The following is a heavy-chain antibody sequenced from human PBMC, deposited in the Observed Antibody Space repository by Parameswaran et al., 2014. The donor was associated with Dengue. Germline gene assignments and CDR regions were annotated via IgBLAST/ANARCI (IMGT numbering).Heavy chain of an antibody. J-gene: IGHJ4*02. CDR2: ISSSSSYI. V-gene: IGHV3-21*01. CDR3: AREGRGYSYAI. D-gene: IGHD5-18*01. Sequence: VRQMPGKGLEWVSSISSSSSYIYYADSVKGRFTISRDNAKNSLYLQMNSLRAEDTAVYYCAREGRGYSYAIWGQGTLVTVSS.